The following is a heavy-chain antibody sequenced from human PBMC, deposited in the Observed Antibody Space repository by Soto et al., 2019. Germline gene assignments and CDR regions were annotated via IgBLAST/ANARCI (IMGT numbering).Heavy chain of an antibody. J-gene: IGHJ4*02. CDR2: IYYSGRT. CDR1: GGSISSYY. Sequence: SETLSLTCTVSGGSISSYYWSWIRQPPGKGLEWIGYIYYSGRTHNNPSLKSRVTISVDTYTNQFSLKMNAVTAADTAVYYCTRHEGGAAADRPLDYWGQGTLVTVSS. CDR3: TRHEGGAAADRPLDY. D-gene: IGHD6-13*01. V-gene: IGHV4-59*08.